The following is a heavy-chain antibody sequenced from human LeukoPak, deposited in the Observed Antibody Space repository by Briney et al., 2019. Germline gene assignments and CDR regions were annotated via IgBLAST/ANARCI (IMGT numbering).Heavy chain of an antibody. Sequence: SETLSLTCSVSGGSISSYYWSWIRQPPGKGLEWIGYISYSGSTYYNPSLKSRVTISVDTSKSQFSLKLSSVTAADTAVYYCARLGDSTSRLYYFDYWGQGTLVTVSS. CDR3: ARLGDSTSRLYYFDY. J-gene: IGHJ4*02. CDR1: GGSISSYY. V-gene: IGHV4-59*08. CDR2: ISYSGST. D-gene: IGHD6-6*01.